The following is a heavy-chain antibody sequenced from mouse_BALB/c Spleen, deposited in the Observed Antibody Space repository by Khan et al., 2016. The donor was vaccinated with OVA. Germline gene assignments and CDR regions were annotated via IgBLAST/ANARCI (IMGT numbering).Heavy chain of an antibody. CDR2: IYPGTNNN. CDR3: ATEEALYYFDY. Sequence: QVQLKQSGAELVRPGASVKLSCKTSGYIFTSYWIHWVKQRSGQGLEWIARIYPGTNNNYYNEKLKDKATLTADKSSRTVYMQLSSLKSEDSAVYFFATEEALYYFDYWGQGTTLKVPS. J-gene: IGHJ2*01. D-gene: IGHD3-2*02. CDR1: GYIFTSYW. V-gene: IGHV1-76*01.